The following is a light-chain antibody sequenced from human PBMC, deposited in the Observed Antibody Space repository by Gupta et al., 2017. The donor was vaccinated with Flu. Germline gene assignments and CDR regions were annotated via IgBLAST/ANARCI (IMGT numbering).Light chain of an antibody. CDR2: SAS. J-gene: IGKJ2*01. V-gene: IGKV1-39*01. CDR1: QKITNY. Sequence: PSSPSASVGDRVIITSRASQKITNYLNWYQQKPGKAPKLLLYSASEVQSAVPPTFSGSGSAGXFTFTIXRLQPEDFATYYCRQSDSTRYTFGXGTKVEIK. CDR3: RQSDSTRYT.